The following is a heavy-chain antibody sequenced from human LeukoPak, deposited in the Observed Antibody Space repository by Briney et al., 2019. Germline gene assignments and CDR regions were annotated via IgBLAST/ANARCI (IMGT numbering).Heavy chain of an antibody. D-gene: IGHD2-21*02. CDR1: GYTFTSYY. CDR2: INPSGGST. Sequence: WASVTVSCTASGYTFTSYYMHWVRQAPGQGLEWMGIINPSGGSTSYAQKFQGRVTMTRDTSTSTVYMELSSLRSEDTAVYYCARVQGDSDAFDIWGQGTMVTVSS. CDR3: ARVQGDSDAFDI. V-gene: IGHV1-46*01. J-gene: IGHJ3*02.